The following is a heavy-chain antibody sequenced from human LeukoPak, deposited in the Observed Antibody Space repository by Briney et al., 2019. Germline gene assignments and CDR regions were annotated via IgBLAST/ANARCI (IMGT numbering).Heavy chain of an antibody. V-gene: IGHV3-30*18. CDR1: GFTFSSYG. J-gene: IGHJ4*02. D-gene: IGHD1-1*01. CDR3: AKVQLERRELLPNFDY. CDR2: MSYDGRNT. Sequence: GGSLRLSCAASGFTFSSYGMHWVRQAPGKGLEWVAVMSYDGRNTYYADSVKGRFTISRDNSKNTLYLQMNSLRVEDTAAYYCAKVQLERRELLPNFDYWGQGTLVTVSS.